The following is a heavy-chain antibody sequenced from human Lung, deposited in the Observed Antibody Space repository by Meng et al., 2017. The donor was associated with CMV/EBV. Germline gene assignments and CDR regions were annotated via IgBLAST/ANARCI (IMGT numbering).Heavy chain of an antibody. CDR1: GLTFSMYG. D-gene: IGHD3-10*01. CDR2: ISSDGNNK. Sequence: SCTASGLTFSMYGMHWVRQAPGKGLEWVAAISSDGNNKHYAHSVEGRLTISRDNSNKMVYLQMDRLTSEDTAIYYCARQETESYYEYWGQGTLVTVSS. V-gene: IGHV3-30*03. CDR3: ARQETESYYEY. J-gene: IGHJ4*02.